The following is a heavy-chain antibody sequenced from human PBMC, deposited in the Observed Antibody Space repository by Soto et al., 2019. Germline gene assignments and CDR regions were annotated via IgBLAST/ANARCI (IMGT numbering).Heavy chain of an antibody. CDR3: ARDAESNYSYFDY. CDR2: IYYSGST. CDR1: GGSISSGGYY. D-gene: IGHD4-4*01. J-gene: IGHJ4*02. V-gene: IGHV4-31*03. Sequence: PSETLSLTCTVSGGSISSGGYYWSWIRQHPGKGLEWIGYIYYSGSTYYNPSLKSRVTISVDTSKNQFSLKLSSVTAADTAVYYCARDAESNYSYFDYWGQGTLVTVSS.